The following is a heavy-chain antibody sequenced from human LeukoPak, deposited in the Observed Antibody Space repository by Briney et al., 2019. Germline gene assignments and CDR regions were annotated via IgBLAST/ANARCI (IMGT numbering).Heavy chain of an antibody. CDR1: GFTFNTYG. Sequence: GGSLRLSCAASGFTFNTYGMTWVRQAPGKGLEWVSSISSRSTYIYYADSVKGRFTISRDNAKNSLYLQMNSLRAEDTAVYYCARRRYSGSSQHFDYWGQGTLVTVSS. J-gene: IGHJ4*02. CDR3: ARRRYSGSSQHFDY. V-gene: IGHV3-21*01. CDR2: ISSRSTYI. D-gene: IGHD1-26*01.